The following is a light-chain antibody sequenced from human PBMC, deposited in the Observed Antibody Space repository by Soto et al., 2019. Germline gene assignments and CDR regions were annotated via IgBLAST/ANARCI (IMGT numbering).Light chain of an antibody. CDR3: QQYEAYPLT. CDR1: ESISSW. J-gene: IGKJ4*01. CDR2: EAS. V-gene: IGKV1-5*03. Sequence: DIQMTQSPSTLSASVGDRVTITCRASESISSWLAWYQQKPGQAPKLLIYEASSLESGVTSRFSGSGSGTDFPLTISRMQPDDFATYSWQQYEAYPLTFGGGTKVEIK.